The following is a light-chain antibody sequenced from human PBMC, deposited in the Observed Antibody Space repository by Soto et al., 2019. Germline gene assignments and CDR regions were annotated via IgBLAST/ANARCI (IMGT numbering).Light chain of an antibody. V-gene: IGLV2-14*01. J-gene: IGLJ2*01. CDR1: RSDVGGYNY. CDR2: EVT. Sequence: QSALTQPVSVSGSPGQSITISCTGTRSDVGGYNYVSWYQHHPGKAPKLLIYEVTNRPAEVSNRFSGSKSGITASLTISGLQSEDEADYYCSSYTSGSTVIFGGGTKLTVL. CDR3: SSYTSGSTVI.